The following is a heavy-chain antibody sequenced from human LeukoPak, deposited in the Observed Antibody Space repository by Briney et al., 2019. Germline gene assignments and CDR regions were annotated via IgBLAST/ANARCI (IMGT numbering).Heavy chain of an antibody. Sequence: GGSLRLSCAASGFTFSSYAMHWVRQAPGKGLEWVAVISYDGSNKYYADSVKGRFTISRDNSKNTLYLQMNSLRAEDTAVYYCARAPGYYDSSGPGADYWGQGTLVTVSS. V-gene: IGHV3-30-3*01. CDR3: ARAPGYYDSSGPGADY. CDR1: GFTFSSYA. CDR2: ISYDGSNK. D-gene: IGHD3-22*01. J-gene: IGHJ4*02.